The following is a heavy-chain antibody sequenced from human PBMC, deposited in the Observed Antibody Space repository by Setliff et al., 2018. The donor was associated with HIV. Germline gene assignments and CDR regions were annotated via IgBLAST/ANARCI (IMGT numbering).Heavy chain of an antibody. D-gene: IGHD6-13*01. CDR2: IKEDGSSK. CDR3: ARDSRIAAANSASFDF. V-gene: IGHV3-7*01. J-gene: IGHJ4*02. CDR1: RFDFNNYW. Sequence: GGSLRLSCAASRFDFNNYWMCWVRQAPGKGLEWVANIKEDGSSKFYVDSVEGRFTISRDNAKNSLYLQMNSLRVEDTAVYYCARDSRIAAANSASFDFWGQGTLVTVSS.